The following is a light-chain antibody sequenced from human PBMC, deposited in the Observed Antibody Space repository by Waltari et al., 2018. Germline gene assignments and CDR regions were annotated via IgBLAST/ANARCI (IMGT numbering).Light chain of an antibody. V-gene: IGLV2-14*03. CDR3: ISYTSTTTYVV. CDR2: DVN. J-gene: IGLJ2*01. CDR1: SSDVGGYDY. Sequence: QSALTQPASVSASPGQSITISCTGTSSDVGGYDYFSWYQQHPGKAPQLMIYDVNKRPSGVSHRFSASKSGNTASLTIFGLQAEDEADYYCISYTSTTTYVVVGGGTKLTVL.